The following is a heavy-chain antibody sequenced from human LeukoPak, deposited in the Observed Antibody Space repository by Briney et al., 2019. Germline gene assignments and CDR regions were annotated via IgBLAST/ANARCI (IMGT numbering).Heavy chain of an antibody. CDR1: GGSISSYY. J-gene: IGHJ4*02. D-gene: IGHD2-2*02. CDR2: IYYSGST. V-gene: IGHV4-59*01. CDR3: ASTNCSSTSCYSSLWAY. Sequence: SETLSLTCTVSGGSISSYYWSWIRQPPGKGLEWNGYIYYSGSTNYNSSLKSRVTISVDTSKNQFSLKLSSVTAADTAVYYCASTNCSSTSCYSSLWAYWGQGTLVTVSS.